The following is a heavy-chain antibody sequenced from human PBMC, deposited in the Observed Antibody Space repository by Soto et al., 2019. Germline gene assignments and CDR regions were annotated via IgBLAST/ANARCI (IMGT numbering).Heavy chain of an antibody. CDR1: GFTFSTFE. V-gene: IGHV3-48*03. CDR2: ISSSATTI. D-gene: IGHD5-18*01. J-gene: IGHJ4*02. Sequence: PGGSLRLSCAASGFTFSTFEMNWVRQAPGKGLEWVSYISSSATTIYYADSVKGRFTISRDNAKNSLYLQMNSLRAEDTAVYYCARDTGYKYGYSWGQGPLATVSS. CDR3: ARDTGYKYGYS.